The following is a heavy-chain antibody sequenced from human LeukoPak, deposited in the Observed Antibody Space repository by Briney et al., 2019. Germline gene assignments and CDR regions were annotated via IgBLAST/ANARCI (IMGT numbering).Heavy chain of an antibody. CDR2: IYTSGST. Sequence: SETLSLTCTVSGGSISSGSYYWSWIRQPAGKGLEWIGRIYTSGSTTYNPSLKSRVTISLDTSKNQFSLNLSSVTAADTAVYYCARSRVTTSPYFDCWGQGTLVTASS. D-gene: IGHD4-11*01. V-gene: IGHV4-61*02. J-gene: IGHJ4*02. CDR3: ARSRVTTSPYFDC. CDR1: GGSISSGSYY.